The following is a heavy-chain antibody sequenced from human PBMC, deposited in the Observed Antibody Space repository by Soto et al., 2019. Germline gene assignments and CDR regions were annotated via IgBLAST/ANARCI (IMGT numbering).Heavy chain of an antibody. D-gene: IGHD3-22*01. CDR2: IHHSGKT. CDR1: GASISTNTYF. Sequence: QLHLQESGPGLVKPSETLSLTCTVSGASISTNTYFWGWIRQPPGKGLEWIGTIHHSGKTYKNPSFETRVTMSVDTSKNQFSLTLRSVSPADTAMYYCAQYYDTFDYWGQGALVTVSS. CDR3: AQYYDTFDY. J-gene: IGHJ4*02. V-gene: IGHV4-39*01.